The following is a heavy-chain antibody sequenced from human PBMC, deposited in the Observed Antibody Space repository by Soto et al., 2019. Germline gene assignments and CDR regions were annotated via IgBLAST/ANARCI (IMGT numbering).Heavy chain of an antibody. Sequence: PGGSLRLSCAASGFTFSDYYMSWIRQAPGKGLEWVSYISSSSSYTNYADSVKGRFTISRDNAKNSLYLQMNSLRAEDTAVYYCARGGFLEWPLDYWGQGTLVTVSS. D-gene: IGHD3-3*01. CDR1: GFTFSDYY. J-gene: IGHJ4*02. CDR2: ISSSSSYT. V-gene: IGHV3-11*06. CDR3: ARGGFLEWPLDY.